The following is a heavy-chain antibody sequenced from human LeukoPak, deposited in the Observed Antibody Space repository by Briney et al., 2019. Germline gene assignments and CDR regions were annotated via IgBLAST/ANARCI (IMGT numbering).Heavy chain of an antibody. CDR1: GGTFSSYA. V-gene: IGHV1-2*02. Sequence: ASVKVSCKASGGTFSSYAISWVRQAPGQGLEWMGWINPNSGGTNYAQKFQGRVTMTRDTSISTAYMELSRLRSDDTAVYYCARGGIVATIPDYYYYYYMDVWGKGTTVTVSS. D-gene: IGHD5-12*01. CDR3: ARGGIVATIPDYYYYYYMDV. CDR2: INPNSGGT. J-gene: IGHJ6*03.